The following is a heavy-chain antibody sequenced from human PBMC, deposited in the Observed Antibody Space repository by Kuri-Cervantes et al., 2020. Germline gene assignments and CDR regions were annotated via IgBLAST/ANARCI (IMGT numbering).Heavy chain of an antibody. CDR2: ISNSGYTT. CDR1: GFTFSNYA. CDR3: AKANWEYYYYYMDV. Sequence: GGSLRLSCAASGFTFSNYAMSWVRQAPGKGLEWVSAISNSGYTTYYADSVRGRFTISRDNSKNTLYLQMNSLRAEDTAVYYCAKANWEYYYYYMDVWGKGTTVTVSS. V-gene: IGHV3-23*01. J-gene: IGHJ6*03. D-gene: IGHD1-1*01.